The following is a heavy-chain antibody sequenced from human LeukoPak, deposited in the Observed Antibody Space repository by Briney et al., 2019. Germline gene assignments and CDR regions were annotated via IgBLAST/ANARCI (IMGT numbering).Heavy chain of an antibody. J-gene: IGHJ5*02. Sequence: SETLSLTCGVYGGSFSGYYWNWIRQPPGKGLEWIGEINHSGITYYNPSLKSRVTISVDRSKNQFSLKLSSVTAADTAVYYCASSPPEPYYDFWSGYHRRWFDPWGQGTLVTVSS. CDR1: GGSFSGYY. CDR3: ASSPPEPYYDFWSGYHRRWFDP. CDR2: INHSGIT. D-gene: IGHD3-3*01. V-gene: IGHV4-34*01.